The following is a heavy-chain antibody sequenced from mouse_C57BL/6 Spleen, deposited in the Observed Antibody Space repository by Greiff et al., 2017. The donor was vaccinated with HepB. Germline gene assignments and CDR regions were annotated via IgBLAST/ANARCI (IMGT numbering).Heavy chain of an antibody. J-gene: IGHJ4*01. CDR2: ISYDGSN. V-gene: IGHV3-6*01. Sequence: VQLKESGPGLVKPSQSLSLTCSVTGYSITSGYYWNWIRQFPGNKLEWMGYISYDGSNNYNPSLKNRISITRDTSKNQFFLKLKSVTTEDTATYYCANYYGPYAMDYWGQGTSVTVSS. CDR1: GYSITSGYY. D-gene: IGHD2-1*01. CDR3: ANYYGPYAMDY.